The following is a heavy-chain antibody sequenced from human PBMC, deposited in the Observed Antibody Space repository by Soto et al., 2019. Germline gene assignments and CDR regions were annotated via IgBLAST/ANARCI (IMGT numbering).Heavy chain of an antibody. V-gene: IGHV4-39*01. CDR2: INHSGNT. CDR1: GGSIGTSAYY. Sequence: SETLSLTCAVSGGSIGTSAYYWGWIRQAPGKGLEWIGSINHSGNTYLSPSLKDRVTMSVDTSKSSFSLKLRSATAADTGLYYCSRRAPEGFDPWGQGTLVTVSS. CDR3: SRRAPEGFDP. J-gene: IGHJ5*02.